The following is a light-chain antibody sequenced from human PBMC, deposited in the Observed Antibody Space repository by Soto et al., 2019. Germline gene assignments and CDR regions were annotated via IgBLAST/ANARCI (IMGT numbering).Light chain of an antibody. CDR2: KAS. Sequence: DIQMTQSPSTLSASVGDRVTITCRASQSINSWLAWYQQKPGKAPNLLIYKASNLQSGVPSRFSGSGSGTEFTLTISSLQPDDFATYYCQQTDSPHTFGQGTKLEIK. CDR1: QSINSW. J-gene: IGKJ2*01. CDR3: QQTDSPHT. V-gene: IGKV1-5*03.